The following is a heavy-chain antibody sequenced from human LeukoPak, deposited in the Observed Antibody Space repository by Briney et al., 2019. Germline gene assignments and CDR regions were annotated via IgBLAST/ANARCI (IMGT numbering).Heavy chain of an antibody. D-gene: IGHD3-22*01. CDR3: ARDTVRSGYYPVDY. Sequence: GESLKISCAASGFTFSGSAIHWVRQSSGKGLEWVGQIDKKDKGYATATAYAASVKGRFTISRDNAKNSLYLQMNSLRAEDTAVYYCARDTVRSGYYPVDYWGQGTLVTVSS. CDR1: GFTFSGSA. V-gene: IGHV3-73*01. J-gene: IGHJ4*02. CDR2: IDKKDKGYATAT.